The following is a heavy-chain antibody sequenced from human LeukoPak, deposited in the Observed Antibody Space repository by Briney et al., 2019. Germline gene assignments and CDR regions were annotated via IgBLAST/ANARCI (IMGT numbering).Heavy chain of an antibody. Sequence: ASVKVSCKVSGYTLTELSMHWVRQAPGKGLGWMGGFDPEDGETIYAQKFQGRVTMTEDASTDTAYMELSSLRPEDTAVYYCATKGVLGGHFRYFDYWGQGTLVTVSS. J-gene: IGHJ4*02. CDR3: ATKGVLGGHFRYFDY. CDR2: FDPEDGET. CDR1: GYTLTELS. D-gene: IGHD2-15*01. V-gene: IGHV1-24*01.